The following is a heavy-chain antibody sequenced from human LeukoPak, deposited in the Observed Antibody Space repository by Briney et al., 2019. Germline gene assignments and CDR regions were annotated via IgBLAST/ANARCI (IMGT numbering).Heavy chain of an antibody. CDR3: ARGYSSVMT. CDR2: ISSSGNII. Sequence: PGGSLRLSCAASGFTFSSYEMNWVRQAPGKGLEWVSYISSSGNIIYYADSVKGRFTISGDNAKNSLYLQMNSLRAEDTAVYDCARGYSSVMTWGQGTLVTVSS. J-gene: IGHJ5*02. CDR1: GFTFSSYE. V-gene: IGHV3-48*03. D-gene: IGHD6-19*01.